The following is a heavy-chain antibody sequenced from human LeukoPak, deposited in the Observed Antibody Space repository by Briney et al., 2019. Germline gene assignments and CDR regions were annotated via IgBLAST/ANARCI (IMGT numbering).Heavy chain of an antibody. V-gene: IGHV1-69*13. Sequence: SVKVSCKASGGTFISYAISWVRQAPGQGLEWMGGIIPIFGTANYAQKFQGRVTITADESTSTAYMELSSLRSEDTAVYYCAIGLAARQLYFDYWGQGTLVTVSS. CDR1: GGTFISYA. J-gene: IGHJ4*02. CDR3: AIGLAARQLYFDY. D-gene: IGHD6-6*01. CDR2: IIPIFGTA.